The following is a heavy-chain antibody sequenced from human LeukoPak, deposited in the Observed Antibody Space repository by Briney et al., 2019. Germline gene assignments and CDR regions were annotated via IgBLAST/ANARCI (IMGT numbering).Heavy chain of an antibody. V-gene: IGHV3-64*02. Sequence: PGGSLRLSCAASGFTFSDYAMHWVRQAPGKGLEYVSVISSNGGSTYYADSVKGRFTVSRDNSKNTLYLQMGSLRAEDMAVYYCARDLGYDSSGYYHYFDNWGQGTLVTVSS. J-gene: IGHJ4*02. CDR1: GFTFSDYA. CDR2: ISSNGGST. CDR3: ARDLGYDSSGYYHYFDN. D-gene: IGHD3-22*01.